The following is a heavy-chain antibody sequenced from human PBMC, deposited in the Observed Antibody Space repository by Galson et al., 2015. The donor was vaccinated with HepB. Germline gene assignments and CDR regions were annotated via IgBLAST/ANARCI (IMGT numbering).Heavy chain of an antibody. CDR3: ATGIVSIPDWYQFDY. CDR1: GYTFTSYG. CDR2: FDPEDGET. Sequence: SVKVSCKASGYTFTSYGISWVRQAPGKGLEWMGGFDPEDGETIYAQKFQGRVTMTEDTSTDAAYMELSSLRSEDTAVYYCATGIVSIPDWYQFDYWGQGTLVTVSS. J-gene: IGHJ4*02. V-gene: IGHV1-24*01. D-gene: IGHD2-2*01.